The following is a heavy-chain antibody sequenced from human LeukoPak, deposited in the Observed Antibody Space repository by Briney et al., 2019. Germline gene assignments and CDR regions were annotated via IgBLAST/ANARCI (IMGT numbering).Heavy chain of an antibody. CDR2: ISADNGNT. J-gene: IGHJ3*02. Sequence: ASVKVSCKASGYTFTSYYMHWVRQAPGQGLEWMGWISADNGNTNYAQKLQGRVTMTTDTSTSTAYMELRSLRSDDTAVYYCARAYCGGDCYRHDAFDIWGQGTMVTVSS. CDR1: GYTFTSYY. V-gene: IGHV1-18*04. D-gene: IGHD2-21*02. CDR3: ARAYCGGDCYRHDAFDI.